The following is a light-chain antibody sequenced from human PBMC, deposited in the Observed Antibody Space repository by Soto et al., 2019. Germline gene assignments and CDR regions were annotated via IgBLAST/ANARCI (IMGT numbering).Light chain of an antibody. CDR3: QQYGASPLT. V-gene: IGKV3-20*01. J-gene: IGKJ3*01. CDR1: QSVYINS. Sequence: EIVLTQSPGTLSLSPGERATLSCRASQSVYINSLAWYQQKPGQPPRLLIYGASTRASAVPDRFNGSGSWADFALTITRLEPEDFAVYYCQQYGASPLTFGPGTRVD. CDR2: GAS.